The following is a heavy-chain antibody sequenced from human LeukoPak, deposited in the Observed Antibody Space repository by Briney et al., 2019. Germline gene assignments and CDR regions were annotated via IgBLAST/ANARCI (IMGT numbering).Heavy chain of an antibody. J-gene: IGHJ4*02. D-gene: IGHD2-15*01. Sequence: SVKVSCKASGGTFSSYTISGVRQAPGQGLEWMGRIIPILGIANYAQKFQGRVTITADKSTRTAYMELSSLRSEDTAVYYCASLVVAATEGSHYDYWGQGTLVTVSS. V-gene: IGHV1-69*02. CDR2: IIPILGIA. CDR1: GGTFSSYT. CDR3: ASLVVAATEGSHYDY.